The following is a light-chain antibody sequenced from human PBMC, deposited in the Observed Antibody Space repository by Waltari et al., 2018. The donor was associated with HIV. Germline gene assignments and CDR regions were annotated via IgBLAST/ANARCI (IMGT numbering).Light chain of an antibody. Sequence: TQTPLIEAVAPGEQAFIPCTSNQSHRHSGRFTYLDWLSQKPGQSPHLLIYLLSSRASEVPAKFSDRGSATDFTLVISDVGPEDVGIYYCMQTLQTPYTFGQGTRLEIK. CDR2: LLS. J-gene: IGKJ2*01. V-gene: IGKV2-28*01. CDR3: MQTLQTPYT. CDR1: QSHRHSGRFTY.